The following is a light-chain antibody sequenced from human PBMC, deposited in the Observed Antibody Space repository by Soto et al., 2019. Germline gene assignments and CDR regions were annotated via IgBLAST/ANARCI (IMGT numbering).Light chain of an antibody. CDR1: QSISSN. Sequence: EIVMTQSPATLSVSPGERATLSCRASQSISSNLAWYQQKNGQTPRLLIYGASTRAAGIPARFSGSGSGTDFTLTISSLQSEDFAVYYCQQYTNWPPFTFXPRTKADIK. CDR2: GAS. J-gene: IGKJ3*01. V-gene: IGKV3-15*01. CDR3: QQYTNWPPFT.